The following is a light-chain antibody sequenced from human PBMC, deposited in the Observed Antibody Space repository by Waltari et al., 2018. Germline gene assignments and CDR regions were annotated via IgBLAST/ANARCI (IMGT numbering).Light chain of an antibody. CDR3: CSYAGNTVWV. Sequence: QSALTQPVPVSASPGQSLTISCTGTTSTFGSYALVSWYQQHPDKAPKLMVYEGTKRPPGISTRFSGAKSGNTASLTISGLQAEDEADYYCCSYAGNTVWVFGGGTKLTVL. V-gene: IGLV2-23*01. J-gene: IGLJ3*02. CDR2: EGT. CDR1: TSTFGSYAL.